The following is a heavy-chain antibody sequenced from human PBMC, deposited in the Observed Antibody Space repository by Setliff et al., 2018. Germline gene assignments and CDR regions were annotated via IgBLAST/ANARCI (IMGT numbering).Heavy chain of an antibody. CDR1: GYSIRNGYY. Sequence: KSSETLSLTCGVSGYSIRNGYYWGWIRQPPGKGLEWIGSMYHSGSTYYNPSLKSRVTISVDTSKNQFSLKLNYVTAADTAVYYCARALGYCSRTSCYADAFDIWGQGTMVTVSS. V-gene: IGHV4-38-2*01. CDR3: ARALGYCSRTSCYADAFDI. D-gene: IGHD2-2*01. J-gene: IGHJ3*02. CDR2: MYHSGST.